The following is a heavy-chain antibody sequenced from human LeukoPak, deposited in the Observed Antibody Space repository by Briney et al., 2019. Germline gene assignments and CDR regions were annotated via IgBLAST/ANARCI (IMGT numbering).Heavy chain of an antibody. CDR2: ISGDGTAR. V-gene: IGHV3-74*01. CDR1: GFTSSSYW. CDR3: VRGRGSYGWFDP. D-gene: IGHD3-10*01. Sequence: GGSLRLSCAASGFTSSSYWMHWVRQVPGKGLVWVSRISGDGTARNYADSVKGRFTISRDDAKNTVDLQMNSLRGEETAVYYCVRGRGSYGWFDPWGQGTLVTVSS. J-gene: IGHJ5*02.